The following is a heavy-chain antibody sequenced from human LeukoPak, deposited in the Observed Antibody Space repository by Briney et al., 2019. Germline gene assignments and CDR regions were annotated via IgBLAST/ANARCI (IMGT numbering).Heavy chain of an antibody. CDR2: TYSNGRT. J-gene: IGHJ3*02. D-gene: IGHD1-26*01. Sequence: GGSLRLSCAASGFTVSSNYMSWVRQAPGKGLEWVSVTYSNGRTYYADSVKGRFTISRDSAMNSIYLQMNRLKVEDTALYYCAGEEVGTVSAFNIWGRGTTVTVSS. CDR1: GFTVSSNY. CDR3: AGEEVGTVSAFNI. V-gene: IGHV3-53*01.